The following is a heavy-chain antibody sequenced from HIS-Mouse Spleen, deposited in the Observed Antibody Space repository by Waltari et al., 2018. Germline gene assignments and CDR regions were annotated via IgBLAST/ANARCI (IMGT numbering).Heavy chain of an antibody. CDR1: GGPISSRSSY. CDR3: AREIPYSSSWYDWYFDL. CDR2: IYYSGST. Sequence: QLQLQESGPGLVKPSETLSLTCTVSGGPISSRSSYRGWIRQPPGKGLEWIGSIYYSGSTYYNPSLKSRVTISVDTSKNQFSLKLSSVTAADTAVYYCAREIPYSSSWYDWYFDLWGRGTLVTVSS. V-gene: IGHV4-39*07. D-gene: IGHD6-13*01. J-gene: IGHJ2*01.